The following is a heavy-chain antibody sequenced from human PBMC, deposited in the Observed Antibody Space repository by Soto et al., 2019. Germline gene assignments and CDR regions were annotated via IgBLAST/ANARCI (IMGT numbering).Heavy chain of an antibody. V-gene: IGHV3-9*01. CDR2: ISWNSGSI. CDR3: AKDSEDILTGYSVYFDY. CDR1: GFTFDDYA. Sequence: GGSLRLSCAASGFTFDDYAMHWVRQAPGKGLEWVSGISWNSGSIGYADSVKGRFTISRDNAKNSLYLQMNSLRAEDTALYYCAKDSEDILTGYSVYFDYWGQGTLVTVSS. J-gene: IGHJ4*02. D-gene: IGHD3-9*01.